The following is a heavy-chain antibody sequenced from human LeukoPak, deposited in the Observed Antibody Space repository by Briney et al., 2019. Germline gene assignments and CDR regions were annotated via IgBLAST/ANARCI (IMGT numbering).Heavy chain of an antibody. J-gene: IGHJ4*02. CDR3: AKDYNWGTF. CDR1: RFTFSAYA. CDR2: ISRNGETT. Sequence: PGGSLRLSCAASRFTFSAYAMNWVRQAPGKGLEWVSAISRNGETTYYADSVKGRFTISRDNSKNTLYLQMNSLRAEDTAVYYCAKDYNWGTFWGQGALVTVSS. D-gene: IGHD7-27*01. V-gene: IGHV3-23*01.